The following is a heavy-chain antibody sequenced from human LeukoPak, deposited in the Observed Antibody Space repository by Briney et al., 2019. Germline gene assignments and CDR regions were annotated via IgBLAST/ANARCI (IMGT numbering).Heavy chain of an antibody. CDR2: ISGSGGST. Sequence: PGGSLGLSCAASGFTFSSYAMSWVRQAPGKGLEWVSAISGSGGSTYYADSVKGRFTISRDNSKNTLYLQMNSLRAEDTAVYYCAKDPSRARINDAFDIWGQGTMVTVSS. J-gene: IGHJ3*02. CDR1: GFTFSSYA. V-gene: IGHV3-23*01. CDR3: AKDPSRARINDAFDI.